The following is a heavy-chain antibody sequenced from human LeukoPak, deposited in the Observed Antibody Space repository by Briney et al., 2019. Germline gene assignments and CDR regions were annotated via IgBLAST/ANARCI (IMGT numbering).Heavy chain of an antibody. CDR3: ARDRTPYYYDSRGWFDP. D-gene: IGHD3-22*01. CDR2: LTGSGVSP. V-gene: IGHV3-23*01. CDR1: GFTFSNYA. Sequence: PGGSLRLSCAASGFTFSNYAMSWVRQAPGKGLEWVSTLTGSGVSPYYPDSVEGRFTISRDNSKNTLYLQMNTLRAEDTAVYYCARDRTPYYYDSRGWFDPWGQGTLVTVSS. J-gene: IGHJ5*02.